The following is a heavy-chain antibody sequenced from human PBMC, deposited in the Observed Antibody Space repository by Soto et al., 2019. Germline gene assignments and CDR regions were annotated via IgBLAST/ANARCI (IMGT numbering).Heavy chain of an antibody. CDR3: ALYGDYAEYYFDY. V-gene: IGHV1-69*02. CDR2: IIPILGIA. Sequence: SVKVSCKASGGTFSSYTISWVRQAPGQGLEWMGRIIPILGIANYAQKFQGRVTITADKSTSTAYMELSSLRSEDTAVYYCALYGDYAEYYFDYWGQGILVTVSS. D-gene: IGHD4-17*01. J-gene: IGHJ4*02. CDR1: GGTFSSYT.